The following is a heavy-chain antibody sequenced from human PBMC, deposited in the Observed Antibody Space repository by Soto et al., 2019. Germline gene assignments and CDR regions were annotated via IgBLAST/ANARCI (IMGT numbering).Heavy chain of an antibody. CDR2: ISSSSSYI. CDR3: ARDRRIFGVVRYFDY. CDR1: GFTFSSYS. V-gene: IGHV3-21*01. J-gene: IGHJ4*02. Sequence: GGSLRLSCAASGFTFSSYSMNWVRQAPGKGLEWVSSISSSSSYIYYADSVKGRFTISRDNAKNSLYLQMNSLRAEDTAVYYCARDRRIFGVVRYFDYWGQGTLVTVSS. D-gene: IGHD3-3*02.